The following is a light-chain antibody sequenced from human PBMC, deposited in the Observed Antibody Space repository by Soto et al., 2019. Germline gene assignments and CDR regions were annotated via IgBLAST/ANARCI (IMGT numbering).Light chain of an antibody. V-gene: IGKV1-17*01. CDR1: QGIRDD. J-gene: IGKJ5*01. CDR2: AAS. CDR3: QQLNSFPIT. Sequence: IQLTQSPSSLSASVGDSVTIXXRASQGIRDDLGWYQQKPGRAPKVXIYAASTLQSGVPSRFSGSGAGTEFTLTITSLQPEDFATYYCQQLNSFPITFGQGTRLEIK.